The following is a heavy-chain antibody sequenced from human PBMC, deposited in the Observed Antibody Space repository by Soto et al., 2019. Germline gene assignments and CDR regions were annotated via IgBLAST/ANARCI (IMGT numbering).Heavy chain of an antibody. D-gene: IGHD2-15*01. Sequence: GGSLRLSCAASGFTFSSYGMHWVRQAPGKGLEWVAVISYDGSNKYYADSVKGRFTISRDNSKNTLYLQMNSLRAEDTAVYYCAKSGGGSSLFDYWGKGTLLTFPS. CDR3: AKSGGGSSLFDY. V-gene: IGHV3-30*18. CDR1: GFTFSSYG. CDR2: ISYDGSNK. J-gene: IGHJ4*02.